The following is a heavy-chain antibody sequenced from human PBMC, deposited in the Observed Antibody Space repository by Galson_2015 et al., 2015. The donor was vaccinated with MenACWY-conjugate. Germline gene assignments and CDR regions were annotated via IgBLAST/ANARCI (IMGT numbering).Heavy chain of an antibody. Sequence: LTCGVHDGSLTGASWSWIRQPPGKGLEWIGEINHVGDTDYNPSLRGRVTISLDTSKNQFSLRLSSVTAADTAVYYCARLVTRGITIFGAHPRASYGLDVWGQGTTVIVSS. V-gene: IGHV4-34*01. D-gene: IGHD3-3*01. CDR2: INHVGDT. J-gene: IGHJ6*02. CDR1: DGSLTGAS. CDR3: ARLVTRGITIFGAHPRASYGLDV.